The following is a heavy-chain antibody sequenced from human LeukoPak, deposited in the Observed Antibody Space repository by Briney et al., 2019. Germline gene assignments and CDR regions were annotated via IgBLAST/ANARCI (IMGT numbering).Heavy chain of an antibody. CDR1: GYTFTSYD. CDR3: ARGVGAIAAAPGY. Sequence: RASVTVSCKASGYTFTSYDINWVRQAPGQGLEWMGWMNPNSGNTGYAQKFQGRVTMTRNTSISTAYMELSGLRSEDTAVYYCARGVGAIAAAPGYWGQGTLVTVSS. CDR2: MNPNSGNT. D-gene: IGHD6-13*01. J-gene: IGHJ4*02. V-gene: IGHV1-8*01.